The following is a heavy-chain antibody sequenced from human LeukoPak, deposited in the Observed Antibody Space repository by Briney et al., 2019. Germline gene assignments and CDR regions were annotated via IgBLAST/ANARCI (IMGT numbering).Heavy chain of an antibody. CDR2: ISSSGSTI. J-gene: IGHJ3*02. CDR3: AREGIADAFDI. V-gene: IGHV3-48*03. D-gene: IGHD6-13*01. CDR1: GFTFSSYA. Sequence: QPGGSLRLSCAASGFTFSSYAMSWVRQAPGKGLEWISYISSSGSTIYYADSVKGRFTISRDNAKNSLYLQMSSLRVEDTAVYYCAREGIADAFDIWGQGTMVTVSS.